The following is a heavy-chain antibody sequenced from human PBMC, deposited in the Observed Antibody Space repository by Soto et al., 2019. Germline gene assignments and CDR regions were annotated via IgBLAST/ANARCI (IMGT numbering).Heavy chain of an antibody. D-gene: IGHD2-15*01. CDR3: VKVSTSSSKDLYYSYFSMDV. J-gene: IGHJ6*02. V-gene: IGHV5-51*01. CDR1: EYTFTNNW. CDR2: IYPFDSDT. Sequence: GESLKISCKGSEYTFTNNWIGWVRQRPGRGLEWMGFIYPFDSDTRYSPSFQGHVTFSADKSINTAYLQWSSLKASDTATYYCVKVSTSSSKDLYYSYFSMDVWGLGTTVTVSS.